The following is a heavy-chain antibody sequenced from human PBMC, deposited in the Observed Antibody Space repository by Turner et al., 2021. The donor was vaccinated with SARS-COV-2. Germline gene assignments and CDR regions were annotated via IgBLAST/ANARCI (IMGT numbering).Heavy chain of an antibody. CDR1: GYTFTGYY. CDR3: ARGETIAVAGTQYFDY. V-gene: IGHV1-2*02. J-gene: IGHJ4*02. D-gene: IGHD6-19*01. CDR2: INHNSGGT. Sequence: QVQLVQSGAEVKKPGASVKVSCKASGYTFTGYYMLWVRQAPGQGLEWMGWINHNSGGTNYAQRFQGSVTMTRDTSISTAYMELSRLRSDDTAVYYCARGETIAVAGTQYFDYWGQGTLVTVSS.